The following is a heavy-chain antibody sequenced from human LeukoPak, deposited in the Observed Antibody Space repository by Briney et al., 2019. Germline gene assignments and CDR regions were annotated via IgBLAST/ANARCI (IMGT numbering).Heavy chain of an antibody. J-gene: IGHJ4*02. D-gene: IGHD6-19*01. CDR2: IYTTGSS. CDR1: GGSNSSYY. Sequence: SETLSLTCTVSGGSNSSYYWSWIRQPAGKGLEWLGRIYTTGSSNYNPSLKSRVTMSVDTSKNQFSLRLSSVTAADTAVYYCARDNPVAGNRGIDYWGQGTLVTVSS. V-gene: IGHV4-4*07. CDR3: ARDNPVAGNRGIDY.